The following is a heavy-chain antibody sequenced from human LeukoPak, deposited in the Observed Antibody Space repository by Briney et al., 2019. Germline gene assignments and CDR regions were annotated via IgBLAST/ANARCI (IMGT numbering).Heavy chain of an antibody. J-gene: IGHJ2*01. CDR3: AKARTLGIAVAGNWYFDL. CDR2: ISRSSSYI. Sequence: PGGSLRLSCAASGFTFSSYRMSWVRQAPGKGLEWVSYISRSSSYIYYADSVKGRFTISRDNAKNSLYLQMNSLRAEDTAVYYCAKARTLGIAVAGNWYFDLWGRGTLVTVSS. CDR1: GFTFSSYR. D-gene: IGHD6-19*01. V-gene: IGHV3-21*01.